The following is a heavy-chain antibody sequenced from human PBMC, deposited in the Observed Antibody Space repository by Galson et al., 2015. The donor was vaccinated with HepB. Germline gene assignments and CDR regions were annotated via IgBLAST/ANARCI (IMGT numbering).Heavy chain of an antibody. CDR1: GFTFSSYS. D-gene: IGHD3-3*01. Sequence: SLRLSCAASGFTFSSYSMNWVRQAPGKGLEWVSSISSSSSYIYYADSVKGRFTISRDNAKNSLYLQMNSLRAEDTAVYYCARDQSVDFWSGYPDDPKRGGSYYYMDVWGKGTTVTVSS. J-gene: IGHJ6*03. CDR3: ARDQSVDFWSGYPDDPKRGGSYYYMDV. CDR2: ISSSSSYI. V-gene: IGHV3-21*01.